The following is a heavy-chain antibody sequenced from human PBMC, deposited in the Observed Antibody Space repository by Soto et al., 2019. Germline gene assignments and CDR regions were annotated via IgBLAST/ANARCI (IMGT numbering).Heavy chain of an antibody. V-gene: IGHV1-18*01. CDR3: ARDALTYYHDSSGYCTLAY. CDR2: ISAYNGNT. D-gene: IGHD3-22*01. CDR1: GYIFTSYG. J-gene: IGHJ4*01. Sequence: GASGKVSWKASGYIFTSYGIRWVRQAPGQGLEWMGWISAYNGNTNYAQKLQGRVTMTTDTSTSTAYMELRSLRSDDTAVYYCARDALTYYHDSSGYCTLAYWG.